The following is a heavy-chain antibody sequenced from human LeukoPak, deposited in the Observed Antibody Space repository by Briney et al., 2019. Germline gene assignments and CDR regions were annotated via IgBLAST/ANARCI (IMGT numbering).Heavy chain of an antibody. J-gene: IGHJ4*02. CDR1: GGSISSSSYY. CDR3: ASDGDYRPFDY. D-gene: IGHD4-17*01. Sequence: SETLSLTCTVSGGSISSSSYYWSWIRQPPGKGLEWVGNIYYSGSTYYNPSLKSRITIFVDTSKNQFSLKLSSVTAADTAVYYCASDGDYRPFDYWGQGTLVTVSS. V-gene: IGHV4-39*01. CDR2: IYYSGST.